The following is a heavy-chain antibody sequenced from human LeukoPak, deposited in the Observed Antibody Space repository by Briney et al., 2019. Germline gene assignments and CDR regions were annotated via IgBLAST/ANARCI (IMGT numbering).Heavy chain of an antibody. D-gene: IGHD6-19*01. Sequence: ASVRVSCKASGYTITNNYMHWVRQAPGQGLEWMGVINPSGTGTSYAQKFQGRVTITRNTSISTAYMELSSLRSEDTAVYYCARGFVGRAVAGTFQYWGQGTLVTVSS. J-gene: IGHJ1*01. CDR1: GYTITNNY. CDR2: INPSGTGT. V-gene: IGHV1-46*01. CDR3: ARGFVGRAVAGTFQY.